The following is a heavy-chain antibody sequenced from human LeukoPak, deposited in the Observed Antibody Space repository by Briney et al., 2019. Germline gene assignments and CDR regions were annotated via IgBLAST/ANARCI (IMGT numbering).Heavy chain of an antibody. CDR2: INPNSGGT. CDR1: GYTFTGYY. J-gene: IGHJ4*02. V-gene: IGHV1-2*02. CDR3: AQIRDIVVVPAVIFGPLFDY. Sequence: ASVKVSCKASGYTFTGYYMHWVRQAPGQGLEWMGWINPNSGGTNYAQKFQGRVTMTRDTSISTAYMELSRLRSDDTAVYYCAQIRDIVVVPAVIFGPLFDYWGQGTLVTVSS. D-gene: IGHD2-2*02.